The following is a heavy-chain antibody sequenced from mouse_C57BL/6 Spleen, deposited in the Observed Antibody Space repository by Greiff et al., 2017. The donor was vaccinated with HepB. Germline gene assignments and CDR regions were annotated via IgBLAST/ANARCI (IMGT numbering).Heavy chain of an antibody. CDR2: IDPSDSYT. Sequence: VQLQQPGAELVKPGASVKLSCKASGYTFTSYWMQWVKQRPGQGLEWIGEIDPSDSYTNYNQKFKGKATLTVDTSSSTAYMQLSSLTSEDSAVYYCARGGLTPFDYWGQGTTLTVSS. CDR1: GYTFTSYW. D-gene: IGHD2-13*01. CDR3: ARGGLTPFDY. V-gene: IGHV1-50*01. J-gene: IGHJ2*01.